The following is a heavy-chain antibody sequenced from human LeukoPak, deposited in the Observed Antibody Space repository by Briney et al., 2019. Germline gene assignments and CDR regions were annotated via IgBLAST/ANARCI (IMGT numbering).Heavy chain of an antibody. CDR1: GFTVGNSY. CDR2: MYSSGSA. J-gene: IGHJ3*02. D-gene: IGHD6-19*01. Sequence: GGSLRLSCAASGFTVGNSYINWVRQAPGRGLEWVSVMYSSGSAFYADSVKGRFTISRDNSKNTLYLQMNSLRAEDTAVYYCARDAQWLVKGTDAFDIWGQGTMVTVSS. V-gene: IGHV3-66*01. CDR3: ARDAQWLVKGTDAFDI.